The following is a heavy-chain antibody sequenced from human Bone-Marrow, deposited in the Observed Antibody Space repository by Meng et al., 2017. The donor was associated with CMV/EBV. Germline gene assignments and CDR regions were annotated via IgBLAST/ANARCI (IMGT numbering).Heavy chain of an antibody. CDR3: ARESPLGGDEFDY. CDR2: ISTHNGNA. D-gene: IGHD4-17*01. CDR1: GYTFTNYP. J-gene: IGHJ4*02. V-gene: IGHV1-18*01. Sequence: QVQLVQSGADVKKPGASVKVSCKTSGYTFTNYPIGWVRQAPGQGLEWMGWISTHNGNANYAQKFQGRVTVTMDTATSTVSMELRSLRSDDTAVYYCARESPLGGDEFDYWGQGTLVTVSS.